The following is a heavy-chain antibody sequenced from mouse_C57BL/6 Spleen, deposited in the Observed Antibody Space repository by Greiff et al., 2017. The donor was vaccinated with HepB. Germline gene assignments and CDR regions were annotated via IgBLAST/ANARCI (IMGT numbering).Heavy chain of an antibody. CDR3: ARLLRYRDYYAMDY. V-gene: IGHV1-26*01. J-gene: IGHJ4*01. Sequence: EVQLQQSGPELVKPGASVKISCKASGYTFTDYYMNWVKQSHGKSLEWIGDINPNNGGTSYNQKFKGKATLTVDKSSSTAYMELRSLTSEDSAVYYCARLLRYRDYYAMDYWGQGTSVTVSS. D-gene: IGHD1-1*01. CDR1: GYTFTDYY. CDR2: INPNNGGT.